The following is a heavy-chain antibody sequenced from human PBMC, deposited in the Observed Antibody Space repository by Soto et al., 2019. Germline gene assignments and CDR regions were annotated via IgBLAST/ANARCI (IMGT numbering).Heavy chain of an antibody. CDR3: ATDRWYFDL. Sequence: EVQLLESGGGLVQPGGSLTLSCAASGFTFDSYAMSWVRQAPGKGLEWVSAISGSGVSTYYADSVKGRFTISRDNSKSTLYLQMNSLRGEDTAVYYCATDRWYFDLWGRGTLATVSS. CDR1: GFTFDSYA. J-gene: IGHJ2*01. CDR2: ISGSGVST. V-gene: IGHV3-23*01.